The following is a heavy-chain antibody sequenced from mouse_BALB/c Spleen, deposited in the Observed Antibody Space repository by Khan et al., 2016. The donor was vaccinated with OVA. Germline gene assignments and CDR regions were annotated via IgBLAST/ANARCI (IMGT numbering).Heavy chain of an antibody. CDR3: YGTDGYYFNAMEY. D-gene: IGHD2-3*01. CDR2: ISYSGST. CDR1: GYSITSDYA. Sequence: EVELVESGPGLVNPSQSLSLTCTVTGYSITSDYAWNWIRQFPGNKLEWMGYISYSGSTSYNPSLKSRTSITRDTSTNQFFLQLNSVTTEDTATYSWYGTDGYYFNAMEYWGQGTSVTVSS. V-gene: IGHV3-2*02. J-gene: IGHJ4*01.